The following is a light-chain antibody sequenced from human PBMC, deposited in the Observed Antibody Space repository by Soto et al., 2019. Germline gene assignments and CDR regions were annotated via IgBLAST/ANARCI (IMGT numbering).Light chain of an antibody. CDR3: QQYGSSPGMYT. CDR2: GAS. CDR1: QSVSSSY. V-gene: IGKV3-20*01. J-gene: IGKJ2*01. Sequence: EIVLTQSPCTLSFSPLERSTLSCRASQSVSSSYLAWYQQKPGQAPRLLIYGASSRATGIPDRFSGSGSGTDFTLTISRLEPEDFAVYYCQQYGSSPGMYTFGQGTKVDIK.